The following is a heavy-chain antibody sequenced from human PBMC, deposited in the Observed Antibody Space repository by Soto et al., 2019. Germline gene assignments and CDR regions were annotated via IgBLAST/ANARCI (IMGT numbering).Heavy chain of an antibody. J-gene: IGHJ4*02. CDR2: ISGSGGNT. CDR1: GFTFSSYA. V-gene: IGHV3-23*01. CDR3: AKEGGRGGGYFDY. Sequence: GGSLILSCAASGFTFSSYAMSWVRQAPGKGLKWVSAISGSGGNTYYADSVKGRFTISRDNSKNTLYLQMNSLRAEDTAVYYCAKEGGRGGGYFDYWGQGTLVTVSS. D-gene: IGHD3-16*01.